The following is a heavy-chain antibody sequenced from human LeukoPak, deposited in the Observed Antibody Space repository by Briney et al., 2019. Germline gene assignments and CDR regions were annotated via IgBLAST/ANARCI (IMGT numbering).Heavy chain of an antibody. D-gene: IGHD3-10*01. J-gene: IGHJ4*02. V-gene: IGHV1-24*01. CDR2: FDLEDGET. Sequence: ASVKVSCKVSGYTLTELSMHWVRQAPGNGLEWMGGFDLEDGETIYAQKFQGRVTMTEDTSTDTAYMELSSMRSEDTAVYYCTITMVRGVITDPDYWGQGTLVTVSS. CDR1: GYTLTELS. CDR3: TITMVRGVITDPDY.